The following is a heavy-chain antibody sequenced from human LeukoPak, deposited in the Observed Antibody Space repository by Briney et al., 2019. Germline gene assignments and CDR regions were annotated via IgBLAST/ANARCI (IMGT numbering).Heavy chain of an antibody. CDR1: GGSISGYY. Sequence: SETLSLTCTVSGGSISGYYWSWIRQPAGKGLEWIGRIYPSGSTNYNPSLTSRVTMSVDTSKNQFSLKLNSVTAADTAVYYCARERCAMCAFDIWGQGTMVTVSS. J-gene: IGHJ3*02. CDR2: IYPSGST. D-gene: IGHD5-24*01. V-gene: IGHV4-4*07. CDR3: ARERCAMCAFDI.